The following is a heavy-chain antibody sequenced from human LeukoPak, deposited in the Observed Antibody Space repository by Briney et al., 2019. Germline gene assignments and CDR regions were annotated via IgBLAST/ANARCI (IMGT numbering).Heavy chain of an antibody. CDR3: ARAGVVTAIPPDAFDI. V-gene: IGHV4-61*01. D-gene: IGHD2-21*02. J-gene: IGHJ3*02. Sequence: SETLSLTCTVSGGSVSSGSYYWSWIRQPPGKGLEWIGYIYYSGSTNYNPSLKSRVTISVDTSKNQFSLKLSSVTAADTAVYYCARAGVVTAIPPDAFDIWGQGTMVTVSS. CDR1: GGSVSSGSYY. CDR2: IYYSGST.